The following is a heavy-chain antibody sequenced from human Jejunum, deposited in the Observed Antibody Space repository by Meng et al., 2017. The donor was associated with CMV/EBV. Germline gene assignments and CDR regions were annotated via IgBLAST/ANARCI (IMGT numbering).Heavy chain of an antibody. J-gene: IGHJ4*02. D-gene: IGHD3-3*01. CDR3: AWDIANFLNK. Sequence: GVCGGGVVRRGGSLGVVLFGFGFNFKDAWMGWVRQALRKGLEWIGRIKSKGSGGTTDYVASVKDRFIISRDDSKNTVYLQMNSLEIEDTAVYYCAWDIANFLNKWGQGALVTVSS. V-gene: IGHV3-15*01. CDR2: IKSKGSGGTT. CDR1: GFNFKDAW.